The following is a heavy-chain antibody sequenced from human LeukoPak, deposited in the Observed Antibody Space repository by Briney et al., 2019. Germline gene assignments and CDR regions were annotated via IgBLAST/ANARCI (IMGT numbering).Heavy chain of an antibody. J-gene: IGHJ4*02. CDR3: ARTRSDDYVWGSYRSYYFDY. V-gene: IGHV3-21*01. Sequence: PGGSLRLSCAASGFTFSSYSMTWVRQAPGKGLEWVSSISGNSSYIYYADSVKGRFTISRDNAKNSLYLQMNSLRAEDTAVYYCARTRSDDYVWGSYRSYYFDYWGQGTLVTVSS. D-gene: IGHD3-16*02. CDR2: ISGNSSYI. CDR1: GFTFSSYS.